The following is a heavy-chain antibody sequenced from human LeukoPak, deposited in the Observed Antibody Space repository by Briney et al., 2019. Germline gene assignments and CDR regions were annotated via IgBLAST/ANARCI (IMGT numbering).Heavy chain of an antibody. V-gene: IGHV1-46*01. Sequence: ASVKVSCKASGYTFTSYDINWVRQATGQGLEWMGWINPSGGSTSYAQKFQGRVTMTRDTSTSTVYMELSSLRSEDTAVYYCARDRYYGSGSYYLDYWGQGTLVTVST. CDR1: GYTFTSYD. CDR3: ARDRYYGSGSYYLDY. J-gene: IGHJ4*02. CDR2: INPSGGST. D-gene: IGHD3-10*01.